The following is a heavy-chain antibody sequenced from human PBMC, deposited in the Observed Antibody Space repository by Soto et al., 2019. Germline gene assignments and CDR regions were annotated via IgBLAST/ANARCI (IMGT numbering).Heavy chain of an antibody. CDR2: IYHSVST. Sequence: QLQLLESGSGLVKPSQTLSLTCAVSGGSISSGGYSWGWIRQPPGKGLEWIGYIYHSVSTYYNPSLKSRVTISVDRSKTQFSLRLSSVTAADTAVYCCARVPDYWGQGTLVTVSS. CDR3: ARVPDY. J-gene: IGHJ4*02. V-gene: IGHV4-30-2*01. CDR1: GGSISSGGYS.